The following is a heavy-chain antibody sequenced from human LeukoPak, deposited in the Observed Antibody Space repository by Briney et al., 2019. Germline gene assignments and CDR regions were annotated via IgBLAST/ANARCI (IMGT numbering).Heavy chain of an antibody. Sequence: ASVKVSCKASGYTFTGYYMHWVRQAPGQGLEWMGWINPNSGGTNYAQKFQGRVTMTRDTSISTAYMELSRLRPDDTAVYYCARDLTGAYYFDYWGQGTLVTVSS. J-gene: IGHJ4*02. D-gene: IGHD3-9*01. V-gene: IGHV1-2*02. CDR3: ARDLTGAYYFDY. CDR1: GYTFTGYY. CDR2: INPNSGGT.